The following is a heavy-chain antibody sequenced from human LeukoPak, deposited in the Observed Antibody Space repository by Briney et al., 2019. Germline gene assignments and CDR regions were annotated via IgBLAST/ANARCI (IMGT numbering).Heavy chain of an antibody. CDR1: GYTFTSYG. J-gene: IGHJ4*02. D-gene: IGHD3-22*01. CDR3: ARAGYYDSSGYTNFDY. Sequence: ASVKVPCKASGYTFTSYGISWVRQAPGQGLEWMGWISAYNGNTNYAQKLQGRVTMTTDTSTSTAYMELRSLRSDDTAVYYCARAGYYDSSGYTNFDYWGRGTLVTVSS. CDR2: ISAYNGNT. V-gene: IGHV1-18*01.